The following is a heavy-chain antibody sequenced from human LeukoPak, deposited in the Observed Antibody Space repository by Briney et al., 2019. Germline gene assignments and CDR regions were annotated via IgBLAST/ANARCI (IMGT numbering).Heavy chain of an antibody. V-gene: IGHV3-15*01. CDR1: GFTFRNAW. Sequence: GGSLRLSCAASGFTFRNAWMSWVRQAPGKGLEWVGRIKSKTDGGTTDYAAPVKGRFTISRDDSKNTLYLQMNSLKTEDTAVYYCRGVVVPAARSSYYYMDVWGKGTTVTVSS. D-gene: IGHD2-2*01. CDR2: IKSKTDGGTT. CDR3: RGVVVPAARSSYYYMDV. J-gene: IGHJ6*03.